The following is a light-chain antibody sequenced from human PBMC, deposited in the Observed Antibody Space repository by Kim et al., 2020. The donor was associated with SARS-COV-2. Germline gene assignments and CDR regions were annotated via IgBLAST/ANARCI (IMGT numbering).Light chain of an antibody. J-gene: IGKJ1*01. V-gene: IGKV3-20*01. CDR3: QQYAGSPQT. CDR2: ATS. CDR1: QSVSYIY. Sequence: SPGESATPTCRASQSVSYIYLAWYQQKPGQTPRLLIYATSSRATGIPDRFSGSGSGTDFTLTISRLEPEDSAMYYCQQYAGSPQTFGQGTKVDIK.